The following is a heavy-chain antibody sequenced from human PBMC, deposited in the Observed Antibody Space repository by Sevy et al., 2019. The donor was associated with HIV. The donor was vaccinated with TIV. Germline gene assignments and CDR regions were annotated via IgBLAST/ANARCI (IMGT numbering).Heavy chain of an antibody. CDR1: GGTFSSYA. D-gene: IGHD6-6*01. CDR2: IIPIFGTA. CDR3: ARGIEYSSSLVGVFSWFDP. Sequence: ASVKVSCKASGGTFSSYAISWVLQAPGQGLEWMGGIIPIFGTANYAQKFQGRVTITADESTSTAYMELSSLRSEDTAVYYCARGIEYSSSLVGVFSWFDPWGQGTLVTVSS. V-gene: IGHV1-69*13. J-gene: IGHJ5*02.